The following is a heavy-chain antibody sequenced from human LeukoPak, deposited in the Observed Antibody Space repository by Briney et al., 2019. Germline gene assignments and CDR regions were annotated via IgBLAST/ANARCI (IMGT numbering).Heavy chain of an antibody. D-gene: IGHD3-10*01. CDR3: ARNGITMVRGARLDY. Sequence: LETLSLTCAVYGGSFSGYYWSWIRQPPGKGLEWIGEINHSGSTNYNPSLKSRVTISVDTSKNQFSLKLSSVTAADTAVYYCARNGITMVRGARLDYWGQGTLVTVSS. J-gene: IGHJ4*02. CDR2: INHSGST. V-gene: IGHV4-34*01. CDR1: GGSFSGYY.